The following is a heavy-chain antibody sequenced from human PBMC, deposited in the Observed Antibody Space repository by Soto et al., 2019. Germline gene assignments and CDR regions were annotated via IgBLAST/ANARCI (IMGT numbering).Heavy chain of an antibody. CDR1: GFTFDDYA. CDR2: ISWNSGSI. D-gene: IGHD3-10*01. J-gene: IGHJ4*02. CDR3: AKDKGLWFGELSTFDY. Sequence: EVQLVESGGGLVQPDRSLRLSCAASGFTFDDYAMHWVRQAPGKGLEWVSGISWNSGSIGYADSVKGRFTISRDNAKNSLYLQMNSLRAEDTALYYCAKDKGLWFGELSTFDYWGQGTLVTVSS. V-gene: IGHV3-9*01.